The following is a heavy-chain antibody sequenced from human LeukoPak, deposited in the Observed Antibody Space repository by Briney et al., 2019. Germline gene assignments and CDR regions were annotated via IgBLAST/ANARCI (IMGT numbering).Heavy chain of an antibody. J-gene: IGHJ3*02. D-gene: IGHD4-17*01. CDR2: IRSDGSFK. V-gene: IGHV3-30*02. Sequence: GGSLRLSCAAFGFIFCDYGMHWVRQAPGKGLEWVTFIRSDGSFKSYTASVRGRFSISRDNSNDIFYLQMNNLTPDDTAMYYCVKEKTAVTSRGAFEIWGHGTMVTVSS. CDR1: GFIFCDYG. CDR3: VKEKTAVTSRGAFEI.